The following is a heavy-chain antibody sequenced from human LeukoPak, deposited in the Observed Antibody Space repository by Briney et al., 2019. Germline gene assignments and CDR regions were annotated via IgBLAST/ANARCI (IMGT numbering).Heavy chain of an antibody. Sequence: GRSLRLSCAASGFTLSSYGMHWVRQAPGKGLEWVAVISYDGSNKYYADSVKGRFTISRDNSKNTLYLQMNSLRAEDTAVYYCAKSVVAALDYFDYWGQGTLVTVSS. J-gene: IGHJ4*02. CDR1: GFTLSSYG. CDR2: ISYDGSNK. D-gene: IGHD2-15*01. V-gene: IGHV3-30*18. CDR3: AKSVVAALDYFDY.